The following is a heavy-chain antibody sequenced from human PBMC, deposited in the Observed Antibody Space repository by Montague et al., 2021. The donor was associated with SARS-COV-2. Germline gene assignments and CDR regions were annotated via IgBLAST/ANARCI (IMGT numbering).Heavy chain of an antibody. CDR3: AREGFVEITIFGVAQGWYFGL. Sequence: SETLSLTCAVYAGSFSGYYLRWVRQPPGTSLDWIGEINHSGSTNYNPSLKSRVTILVDTSKNQFSLKLSSVTAADTAVYYCAREGFVEITIFGVAQGWYFGLWGRVTLVTVAS. D-gene: IGHD3-3*01. CDR1: AGSFSGYY. J-gene: IGHJ2*01. V-gene: IGHV4-34*01. CDR2: INHSGST.